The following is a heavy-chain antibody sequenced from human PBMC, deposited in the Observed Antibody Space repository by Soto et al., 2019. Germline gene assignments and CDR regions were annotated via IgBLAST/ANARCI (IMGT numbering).Heavy chain of an antibody. CDR3: AKSGSLLRPSLGYFDY. Sequence: ASVKVSCKASGFTFTGHYIHWVRRAPGQGLEWMGWINPNSGGTSYAQKFQGRVTMTRDTSITTAYMELSRLSSDDTAVYYCAKSGSLLRPSLGYFDYCGQGPLVTVSS. J-gene: IGHJ4*02. CDR2: INPNSGGT. D-gene: IGHD1-26*01. CDR1: GFTFTGHY. V-gene: IGHV1-2*02.